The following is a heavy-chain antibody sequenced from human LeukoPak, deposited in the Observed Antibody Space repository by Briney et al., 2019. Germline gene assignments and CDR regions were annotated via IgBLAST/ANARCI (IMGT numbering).Heavy chain of an antibody. CDR2: ISGSGGRT. CDR1: GFTFSSYA. J-gene: IGHJ4*02. V-gene: IGHV3-23*01. CDR3: AKGALTYYYDSSGYPSKFNLMYYFDY. Sequence: GALRLSCAASGFTFSSYAMSWVRQAPGEGVEGVSAISGSGGRTYYADPGKGRFTISRDNSKNTLYLQMNSLRAEDTAVYYCAKGALTYYYDSSGYPSKFNLMYYFDYWGQGTLVTVSS. D-gene: IGHD3-22*01.